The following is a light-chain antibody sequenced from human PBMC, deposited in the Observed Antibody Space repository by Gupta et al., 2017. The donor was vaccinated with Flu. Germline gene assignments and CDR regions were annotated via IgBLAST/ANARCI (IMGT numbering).Light chain of an antibody. Sequence: RVTIACPVCKSNIGTNYVYWHQQDPRTAPKLLIYRNDQRPSVVPDRFSGSQSGTTASLTISGLRPEDEADYYCVAWDDSLSCVFFGGGTKVTVL. CDR1: KSNIGTNY. CDR2: RND. CDR3: VAWDDSLSCVF. J-gene: IGLJ2*01. V-gene: IGLV1-47*01.